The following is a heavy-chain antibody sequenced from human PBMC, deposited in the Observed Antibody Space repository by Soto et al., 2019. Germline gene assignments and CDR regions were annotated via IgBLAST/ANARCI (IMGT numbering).Heavy chain of an antibody. V-gene: IGHV1-2*02. CDR3: ARDNYDPLDY. CDR1: GYTFTDLY. J-gene: IGHJ4*02. Sequence: ASVKVSCKPSGYTFTDLYIHWVRQAPGQGLEWMGWIDPRSGDRRITQKFQGRVTMTRDTSTSTVYMELTSLTSDDTAVYYCARDNYDPLDYWGQGTLVTVSS. CDR2: IDPRSGDR. D-gene: IGHD3-16*01.